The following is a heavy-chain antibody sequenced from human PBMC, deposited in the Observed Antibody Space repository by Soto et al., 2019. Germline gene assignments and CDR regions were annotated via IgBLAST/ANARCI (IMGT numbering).Heavy chain of an antibody. CDR1: GFSLSTSGMC. V-gene: IGHV2-70*01. Sequence: ASGPTLVNPTQTLTLTCTFSGFSLSTSGMCVSWIRQPPGKALEWLALIDWDDDKYYSTSLKTRLTISKDTSKNQVVLTMTNMDPVDTATYYFARIHGIAAARTLGYYYYGMDVWGQGTTVTVSS. CDR3: ARIHGIAAARTLGYYYYGMDV. J-gene: IGHJ6*02. D-gene: IGHD6-13*01. CDR2: IDWDDDK.